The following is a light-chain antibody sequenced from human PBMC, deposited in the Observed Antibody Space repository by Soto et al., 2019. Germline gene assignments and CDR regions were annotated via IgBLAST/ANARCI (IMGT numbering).Light chain of an antibody. CDR2: GAS. J-gene: IGKJ1*01. Sequence: EIVMTQSPATLSVSPGERATLSCRASQNILSNLAWYQQKPGQAPRLLIYGASTRATGIPARFSGSGSGTEFTLTINSLQSEDFAVYYCQQYNNWPRTFGQGTKVDIK. CDR1: QNILSN. V-gene: IGKV3-15*01. CDR3: QQYNNWPRT.